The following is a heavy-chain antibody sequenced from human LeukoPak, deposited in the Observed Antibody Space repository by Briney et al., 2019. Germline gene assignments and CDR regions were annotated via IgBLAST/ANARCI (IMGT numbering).Heavy chain of an antibody. CDR1: GFTFSSSW. J-gene: IGHJ5*02. Sequence: GGSLRLSCVASGFTFSSSWMSWVRRAPGKGLEWVANIKQDGTEEYYVDSVRGRFSISKDNAKNSLYLQMNSLRAEDTAVYYCAKEPASSGWFDPWGQGTLVAVSS. V-gene: IGHV3-7*03. D-gene: IGHD6-19*01. CDR3: AKEPASSGWFDP. CDR2: IKQDGTEE.